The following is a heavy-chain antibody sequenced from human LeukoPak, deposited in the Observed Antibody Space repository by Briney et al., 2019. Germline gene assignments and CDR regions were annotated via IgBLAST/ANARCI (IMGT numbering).Heavy chain of an antibody. Sequence: PGGSLRLSCAASGFTFSSYAMSWVRQAPGKGLEWVSVISGSGSTYYADSVKGRFTISRDNSKNTLYLQMNSLRAEDTAVYYCTQGPSEYYYDSSGSHNWFDPWGQGTLVTVSS. CDR1: GFTFSSYA. D-gene: IGHD3-22*01. V-gene: IGHV3-23*01. CDR3: TQGPSEYYYDSSGSHNWFDP. J-gene: IGHJ5*02. CDR2: ISGSGST.